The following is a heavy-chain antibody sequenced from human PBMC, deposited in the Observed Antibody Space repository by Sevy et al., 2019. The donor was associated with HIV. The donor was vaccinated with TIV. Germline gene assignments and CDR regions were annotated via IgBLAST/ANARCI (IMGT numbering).Heavy chain of an antibody. CDR1: GFTFSSYW. CDR2: IKQDGSEQ. CDR3: ARPYRTDPFYYSGSSGYYYPSYFDH. D-gene: IGHD3-22*01. V-gene: IGHV3-7*01. J-gene: IGHJ4*02. Sequence: GGSLRLSCAASGFTFSSYWMSWVRQAPGKGLEWVANIKQDGSEQFYVDSVRGRFMISRENAKNSLYLQINSVRVEETAIYYCARPYRTDPFYYSGSSGYYYPSYFDHWGQGTLVTVSS.